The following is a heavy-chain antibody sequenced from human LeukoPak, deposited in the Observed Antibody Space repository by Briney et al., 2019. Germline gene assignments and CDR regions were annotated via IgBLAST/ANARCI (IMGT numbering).Heavy chain of an antibody. CDR3: AKRLGDPRAFDY. V-gene: IGHV3-23*01. D-gene: IGHD2-21*02. CDR2: ISGSSGTI. Sequence: PGGSLRLYWAASGFTFSNYAMNWVRQAPGKGLEWVSGISGSSGTINYAAPVKGRFTISRDNSRNTLYLQMNSLRADDTAVYYCAKRLGDPRAFDYGGQGTLVTVSS. J-gene: IGHJ4*02. CDR1: GFTFSNYA.